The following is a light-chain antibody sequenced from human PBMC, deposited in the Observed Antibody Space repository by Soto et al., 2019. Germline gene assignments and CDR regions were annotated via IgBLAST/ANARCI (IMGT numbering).Light chain of an antibody. CDR3: SAWDDSLRAVV. J-gene: IGLJ2*01. Sequence: QSVLTQPPSASGTPGQSVTISCSGGNFNIGSYYVYWYQQLPGTAPKPLIHNNNQRPSGVPERFSGSKSGTSASLAISGLRSEAEAIYYCSAWDDSLRAVVFGGGTKLTVL. CDR1: NFNIGSYY. V-gene: IGLV1-47*02. CDR2: NNN.